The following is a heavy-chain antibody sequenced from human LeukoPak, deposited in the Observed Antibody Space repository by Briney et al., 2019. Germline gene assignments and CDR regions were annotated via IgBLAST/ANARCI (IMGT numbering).Heavy chain of an antibody. D-gene: IGHD6-6*01. CDR3: ARVPYSSSSRSDY. V-gene: IGHV1-69*13. CDR2: IIPIFGTA. Sequence: SVKVSCKASGGTFSSYAISWVRQAPGQGLEWMGGIIPIFGTANYAQKFQGRVTITADESTSTAYMELSSLRSEGTAVYYCARVPYSSSSRSDYWGQGTLVTVSS. CDR1: GGTFSSYA. J-gene: IGHJ4*02.